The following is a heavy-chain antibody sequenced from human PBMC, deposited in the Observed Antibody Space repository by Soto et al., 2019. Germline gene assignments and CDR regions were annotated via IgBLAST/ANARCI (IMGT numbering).Heavy chain of an antibody. V-gene: IGHV4-31*03. CDR3: ARDLVCSSTSCQWPYYYYYGMDV. CDR2: IYYSGST. D-gene: IGHD2-2*01. Sequence: PSETLSLTCTVSGGSISSGGYYWSWIRQHPGKGLEWIGYIYYSGSTYYNPSLKSRVTISVDTSKNQFYLKLSSVTAADTVVYYCARDLVCSSTSCQWPYYYYYGMDVWGQGTTVTVSS. CDR1: GGSISSGGYY. J-gene: IGHJ6*02.